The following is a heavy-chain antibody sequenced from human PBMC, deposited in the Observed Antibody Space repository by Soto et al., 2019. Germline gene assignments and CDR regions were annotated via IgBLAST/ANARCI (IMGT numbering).Heavy chain of an antibody. J-gene: IGHJ6*02. V-gene: IGHV3-48*02. Sequence: EVHLVESGGNLVQPGGSLRLSCAASGFSLSTYSMNWVRQAPGKGLEWVSYISSTSNTIYYADSVKGRFTISRDNAKNSLFLQMNGLKDEDTAVYYCARAKYSEDYRFYYYAMDVWGQGTTVTVSS. CDR2: ISSTSNTI. D-gene: IGHD4-4*01. CDR1: GFSLSTYS. CDR3: ARAKYSEDYRFYYYAMDV.